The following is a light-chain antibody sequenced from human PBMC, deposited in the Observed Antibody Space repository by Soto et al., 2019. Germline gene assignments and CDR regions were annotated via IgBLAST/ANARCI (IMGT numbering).Light chain of an antibody. Sequence: DIQMTQSPSTLSASVGDRVTITCRASQSINSWLAWYQQKPGKAPNLLIYDASSLESGGPSRFSGSGSGTEFTLTISSLQPDDFATDYGQQYHTCPSTSGQWTKLEIK. J-gene: IGKJ2*01. V-gene: IGKV1-5*01. CDR2: DAS. CDR3: QQYHTCPST. CDR1: QSINSW.